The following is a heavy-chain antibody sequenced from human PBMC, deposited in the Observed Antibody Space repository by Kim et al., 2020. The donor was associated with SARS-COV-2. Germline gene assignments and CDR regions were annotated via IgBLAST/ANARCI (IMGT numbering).Heavy chain of an antibody. J-gene: IGHJ4*02. CDR1: GYTFTSYA. V-gene: IGHV1-3*01. D-gene: IGHD3-16*01. CDR3: AREPGGTSGFDY. CDR2: INAGNGNT. Sequence: ASVKVSCKASGYTFTSYAMHWVRQAPGQRLEWMGWINAGNGNTKYSQKFQGRVTITRDTSASTAYMELSSLRSEDTAVYYCAREPGGTSGFDYWGQGTLVTVSS.